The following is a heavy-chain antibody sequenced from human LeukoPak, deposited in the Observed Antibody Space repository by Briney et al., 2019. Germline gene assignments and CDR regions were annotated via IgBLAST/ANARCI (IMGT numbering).Heavy chain of an antibody. CDR1: GGSISSYY. CDR3: ARGVYIAAAQYGY. Sequence: TSETLSLTCTVSGGSISSYYWNWIRQPPGKGLEWIGYIYYSGTTNYNPSLKSRVTISVDTSKNQFSLKLSSVTAADTAVYYCARGVYIAAAQYGYWGQGTLATVSS. V-gene: IGHV4-59*01. J-gene: IGHJ4*02. CDR2: IYYSGTT. D-gene: IGHD6-13*01.